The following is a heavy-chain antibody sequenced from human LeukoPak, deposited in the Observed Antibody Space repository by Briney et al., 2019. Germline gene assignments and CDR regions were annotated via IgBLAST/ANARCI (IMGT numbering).Heavy chain of an antibody. D-gene: IGHD2-2*02. CDR3: ARHGGYCSSTSCYTLVDY. J-gene: IGHJ4*02. Sequence: SETPSLTCAVYGGSFSGYYWSWIRQPPGKGLEWIGEINHSGSTNYNPSLKSRVTISVDTSKNQFSLKLSSVTAADTAVYYCARHGGYCSSTSCYTLVDYWGQGTLVTVSS. CDR2: INHSGST. CDR1: GGSFSGYY. V-gene: IGHV4-34*01.